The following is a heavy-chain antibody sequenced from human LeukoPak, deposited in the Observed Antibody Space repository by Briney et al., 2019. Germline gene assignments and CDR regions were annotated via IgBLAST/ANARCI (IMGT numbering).Heavy chain of an antibody. V-gene: IGHV4-59*01. Sequence: SETLSLTCTVSGGSISGYYWSWIRQPPGKGLEWIGYIYYSGSTNYNPSLKSRVTISVDTSKNQFSLKLSSVTAADTAVYYCARTPAEIAAADYYYYYGMDVWGQGTTVTVSS. D-gene: IGHD6-13*01. CDR1: GGSISGYY. J-gene: IGHJ6*02. CDR3: ARTPAEIAAADYYYYYGMDV. CDR2: IYYSGST.